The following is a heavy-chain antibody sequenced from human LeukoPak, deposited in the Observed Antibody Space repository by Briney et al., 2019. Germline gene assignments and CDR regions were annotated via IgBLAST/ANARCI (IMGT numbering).Heavy chain of an antibody. D-gene: IGHD2-21*02. Sequence: GASVKVSCKASGYTFTGYYMHWVRQAPGQGLEWMGWVSAYNGNTNHAQKLQGRVTMTTDTSTSTAYMELRSLRSDDTAVYYCARSPPYCGGDCYSPIDYWGQGTLVTVSS. CDR2: VSAYNGNT. J-gene: IGHJ4*02. CDR1: GYTFTGYY. V-gene: IGHV1-18*04. CDR3: ARSPPYCGGDCYSPIDY.